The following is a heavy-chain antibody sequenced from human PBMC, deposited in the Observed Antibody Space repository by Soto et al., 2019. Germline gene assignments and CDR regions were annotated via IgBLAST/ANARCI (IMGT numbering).Heavy chain of an antibody. D-gene: IGHD3-22*01. Sequence: QITLKESGPTLVKPTQTLTLTCTFSGFSLSTSGVGVGWIRQPPGKALEWLALIYWDDDKRYSPSLKSWLTITKDTSKNQVVLTMTNMDPVDTATYYCAHLYYDSSLLNSYWYFDLWGRGTLVTVSS. J-gene: IGHJ2*01. CDR1: GFSLSTSGVG. V-gene: IGHV2-5*02. CDR3: AHLYYDSSLLNSYWYFDL. CDR2: IYWDDDK.